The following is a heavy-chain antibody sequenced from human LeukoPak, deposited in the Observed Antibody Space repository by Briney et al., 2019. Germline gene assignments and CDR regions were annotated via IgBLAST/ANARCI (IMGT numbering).Heavy chain of an antibody. CDR3: ARVKSRSGYKGYDLDY. Sequence: GGSLRLSCAASGFIFSDYAMHWVRQAPGKGLEWVAVISYEGSIKYYLESVRGRFTVSRDNSEYTVSLQMNSLRAEDTAVYYCARVKSRSGYKGYDLDYWGQGNLVTVSS. D-gene: IGHD5-12*01. J-gene: IGHJ4*02. CDR1: GFIFSDYA. V-gene: IGHV3-30-3*01. CDR2: ISYEGSIK.